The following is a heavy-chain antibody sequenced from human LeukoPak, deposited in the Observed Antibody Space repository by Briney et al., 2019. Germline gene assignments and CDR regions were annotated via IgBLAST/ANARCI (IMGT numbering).Heavy chain of an antibody. CDR3: AREGPYCGGDCDSSPLAY. V-gene: IGHV3-74*01. J-gene: IGHJ4*02. Sequence: GGSLRLSCAASGFTFSSYWMHWVRQAPGKGLVWVSRIKSDGSGTSYADSVKGRFTISRDNSKNTLYLQMNSLRAEDTAVYYCAREGPYCGGDCDSSPLAYWGQGTLVTVSS. D-gene: IGHD2-21*02. CDR1: GFTFSSYW. CDR2: IKSDGSGT.